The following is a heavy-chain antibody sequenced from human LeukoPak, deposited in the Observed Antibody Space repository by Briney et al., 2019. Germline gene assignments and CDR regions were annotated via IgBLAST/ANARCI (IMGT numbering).Heavy chain of an antibody. D-gene: IGHD2/OR15-2a*01. CDR1: GGSISSWY. CDR2: IYDSGNT. V-gene: IGHV4-59*08. CDR3: ARVPGVLSINWFDP. Sequence: SETLSLTCTVSGGSISSWYWSWIRQPPGKGLEWIGYIYDSGNTNYNPSLKTRVTISVDTSKNQLSLKLSSVTAADTAVYYCARVPGVLSINWFDPWGQGTLVTVSS. J-gene: IGHJ5*02.